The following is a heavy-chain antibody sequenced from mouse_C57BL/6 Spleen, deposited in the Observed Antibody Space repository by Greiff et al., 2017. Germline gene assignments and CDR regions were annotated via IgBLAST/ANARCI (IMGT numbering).Heavy chain of an antibody. Sequence: EVHLVESGPGLVKPSQSLSLTCSVTGYSITSGYYWNWIRQFPGNKLEWMGYISYDGSNNYNPSLKNRISITRDTSKNQFFLKLNSVTTEDTATYYCARRGGPAMDYWGQGTSVTVSS. CDR2: ISYDGSN. CDR1: GYSITSGYY. J-gene: IGHJ4*01. V-gene: IGHV3-6*01. CDR3: ARRGGPAMDY.